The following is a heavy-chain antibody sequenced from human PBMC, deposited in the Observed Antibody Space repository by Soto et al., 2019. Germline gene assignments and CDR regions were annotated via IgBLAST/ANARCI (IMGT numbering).Heavy chain of an antibody. V-gene: IGHV3-48*02. D-gene: IGHD6-13*01. Sequence: VQLVNSGGGLIQPGGSLRLSCVASGFTFSSYCMNWVRQAPGKGLEWVSYISSGPVTTNYADSVKGRFTISRDTAMSSLYLQLNSLRDDDTAVYYCARGGAGRPDDWGQGTLVIVSS. J-gene: IGHJ4*02. CDR1: GFTFSSYC. CDR3: ARGGAGRPDD. CDR2: ISSGPVTT.